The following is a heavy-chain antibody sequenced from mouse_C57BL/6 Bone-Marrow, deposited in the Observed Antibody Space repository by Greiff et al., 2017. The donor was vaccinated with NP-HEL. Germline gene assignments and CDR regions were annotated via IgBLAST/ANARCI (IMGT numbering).Heavy chain of an antibody. D-gene: IGHD2-5*01. CDR3: ARHGDSYYSNYGRYFGY. CDR1: EYEFPSHD. CDR2: INSDGGST. V-gene: IGHV5-2*01. J-gene: IGHJ2*01. Sequence: EVQLVESGGGLVQPGESLKLSCESNEYEFPSHDMSWVRKTPEKRLELVAAINSDGGSTYYPDTMERRFIISRDNTKKTLYLQMSSLRSEDTALYYCARHGDSYYSNYGRYFGYWGQGTTLTVSS.